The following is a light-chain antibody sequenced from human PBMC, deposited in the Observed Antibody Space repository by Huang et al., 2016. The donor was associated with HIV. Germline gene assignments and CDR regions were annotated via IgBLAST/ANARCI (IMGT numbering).Light chain of an antibody. V-gene: IGKV1-9*01. Sequence: IQLTQSPSSLSASVGDRVIITCRASQGISSYLAWYQQKPGKAPKLRIHAASTVQTGVPSRFSGSGSGTDFTLTISSLQPEDFATYYCQQLNSYPITFGQGTRLEIK. CDR3: QQLNSYPIT. CDR2: AAS. CDR1: QGISSY. J-gene: IGKJ5*01.